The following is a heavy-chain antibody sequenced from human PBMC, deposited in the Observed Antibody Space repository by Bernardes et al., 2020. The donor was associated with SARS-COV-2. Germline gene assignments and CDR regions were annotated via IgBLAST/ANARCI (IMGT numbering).Heavy chain of an antibody. D-gene: IGHD6-19*01. V-gene: IGHV5-51*01. CDR2: IDLGDSDT. J-gene: IGHJ6*02. Sequence: GEPLKISCKGSGYSFTSYWIGWVRQMPGKGLEWMGIIDLGDSDTRYSPSFQGQVTISADKSISTAYLQWSRLKASDTAMYYCARRNSGYSSGWYYYYGMDVCGQGTTVTVSS. CDR1: GYSFTSYW. CDR3: ARRNSGYSSGWYYYYGMDV.